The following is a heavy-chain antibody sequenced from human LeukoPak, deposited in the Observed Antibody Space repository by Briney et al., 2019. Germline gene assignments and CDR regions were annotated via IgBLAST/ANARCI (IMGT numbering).Heavy chain of an antibody. CDR2: ISSDGSTR. D-gene: IGHD4-23*01. CDR3: ARDRWGGNDH. CDR1: GFTFSSYL. J-gene: IGHJ5*02. Sequence: GGSLRLSCAASGFTFSSYLMHWVRQAPGKGLVWVSHISSDGSTRNYADSVKGRFTISRDNTNNTLYLQMTSLRAEDTAVYYCARDRWGGNDHWSQGTLVTVSS. V-gene: IGHV3-74*01.